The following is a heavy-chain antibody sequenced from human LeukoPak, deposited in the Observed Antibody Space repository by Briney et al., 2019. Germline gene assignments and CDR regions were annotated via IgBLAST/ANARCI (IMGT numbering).Heavy chain of an antibody. V-gene: IGHV3-7*01. CDR1: GFSFSTYG. D-gene: IGHD6-13*01. Sequence: AGGSLRLSCAASGFSFSTYGMHWVRQAPGKGLEWVANIKQDGSEKYYVDSVKGRFTISRDNAKNSLYLQMNSLRAEDTAVYYCARAGSSSWYGPYYYYYGMDVWGQGTTVTVSS. CDR2: IKQDGSEK. CDR3: ARAGSSSWYGPYYYYYGMDV. J-gene: IGHJ6*02.